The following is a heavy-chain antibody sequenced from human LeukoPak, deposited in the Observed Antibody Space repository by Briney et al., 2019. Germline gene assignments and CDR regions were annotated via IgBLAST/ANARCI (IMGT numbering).Heavy chain of an antibody. D-gene: IGHD3-10*01. Sequence: PGGSLRLSCAASGFTFRNYAMSWVRQAPGKGLEWVSSISSSSSYIYYADSVKGRFTISRDNAKNSLYLQMNSLRAEDTAVYYCARDGATMVRGGFDYWGQGTLVTVSS. CDR1: GFTFRNYA. CDR3: ARDGATMVRGGFDY. CDR2: ISSSSSYI. V-gene: IGHV3-21*01. J-gene: IGHJ4*02.